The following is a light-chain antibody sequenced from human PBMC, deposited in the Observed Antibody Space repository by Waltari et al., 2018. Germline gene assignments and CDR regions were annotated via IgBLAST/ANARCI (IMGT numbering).Light chain of an antibody. V-gene: IGKV3-20*01. CDR2: GAS. Sequence: EIVLTPSPGTLSLSPGERATLSCRASQGVSSSYLARHQQKPGQAPRPPIYGASSRATGLPDRFSGSGSGTDFTLTISRLEPEDFAVYYCQQYGSSPPSLTFGGGTKVEIK. CDR1: QGVSSSY. J-gene: IGKJ4*01. CDR3: QQYGSSPPSLT.